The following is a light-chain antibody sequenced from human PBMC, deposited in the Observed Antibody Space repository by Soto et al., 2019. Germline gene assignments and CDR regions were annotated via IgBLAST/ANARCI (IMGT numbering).Light chain of an antibody. CDR1: QSVSSN. Sequence: EIVMTRSPATLSVSPGERATLSCRASQSVSSNLAWYQQKPGQAPRLLIYGASTRATGIPARFSGSGSGTEFTLTISSLQSEDFAVYYCQQYNNWPPDYTFGQGTKLEIK. V-gene: IGKV3-15*01. CDR2: GAS. CDR3: QQYNNWPPDYT. J-gene: IGKJ2*01.